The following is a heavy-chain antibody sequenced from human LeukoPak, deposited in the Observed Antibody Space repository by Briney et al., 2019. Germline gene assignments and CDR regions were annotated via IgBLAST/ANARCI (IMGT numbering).Heavy chain of an antibody. V-gene: IGHV4-59*01. J-gene: IGHJ5*02. CDR1: GGSISSYY. CDR2: IYYSGGT. CDR3: ARGSSGWSKVNWFDP. Sequence: SETLSLTCTVSGGSISSYYWSWIRQPPGKGLESIGYIYYSGGTNYNPSLKSRVTISVDTSKNQFSLKLSSVTAADTAVYYCARGSSGWSKVNWFDPWGQGTLVTVSS. D-gene: IGHD6-19*01.